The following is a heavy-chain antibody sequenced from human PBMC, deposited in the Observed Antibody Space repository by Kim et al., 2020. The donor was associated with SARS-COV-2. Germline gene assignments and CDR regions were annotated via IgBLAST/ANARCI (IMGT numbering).Heavy chain of an antibody. J-gene: IGHJ3*02. D-gene: IGHD3-22*01. CDR3: ARLCYDSKCLIDAFDI. Sequence: SLKSRVTISVDTSQNQFSLKLSSVTAADTAVYYCARLCYDSKCLIDAFDIWGQGTMVTVSS. V-gene: IGHV4-39*01.